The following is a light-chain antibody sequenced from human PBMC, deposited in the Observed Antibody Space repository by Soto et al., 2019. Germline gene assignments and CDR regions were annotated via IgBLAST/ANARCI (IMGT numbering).Light chain of an antibody. J-gene: IGKJ5*01. CDR3: QQRSNWPIT. CDR1: QRLVHSDGIAY. CDR2: KVS. V-gene: IGKV2-30*02. Sequence: DVVMTQSPLSLPATLVQPASISFRSNQRLVHSDGIAYFSWFQQRPGRSPRRLIYKVSNRATGIPARFSGSGSGTDFTLTISSLEPEDFAVYYCQQRSNWPITFGQGTRLEIK.